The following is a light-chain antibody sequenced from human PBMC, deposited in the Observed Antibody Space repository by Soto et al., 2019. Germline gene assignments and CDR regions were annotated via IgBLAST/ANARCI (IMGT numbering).Light chain of an antibody. CDR3: QQSYTTPRT. Sequence: IQMTQSPSSLSASVGDRVTITCRASQGIRNDLGWYQQKPGKAPKLLISGASSLESGVPSRFSGSGSGTDFTLTISSLQPEDFATYYCQQSYTTPRTFGQGTKVDIK. CDR1: QGIRND. J-gene: IGKJ1*01. V-gene: IGKV1-39*01. CDR2: GAS.